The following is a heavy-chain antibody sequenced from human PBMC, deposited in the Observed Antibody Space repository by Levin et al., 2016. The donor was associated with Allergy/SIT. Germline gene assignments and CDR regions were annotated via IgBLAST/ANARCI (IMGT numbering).Heavy chain of an antibody. D-gene: IGHD6-19*01. CDR3: ASTLAVAVNAVGAFDI. CDR1: GYSFTSYW. V-gene: IGHV5-51*01. J-gene: IGHJ3*02. Sequence: GESLKISCKGSGYSFTSYWIGWVRQMPGKGLEWMGIIYPGDSDTRYSPSFQGQVTISADKSISTAYLQWSSLKASDTAMYYCASTLAVAVNAVGAFDIWGQGTMVTVSS. CDR2: IYPGDSDT.